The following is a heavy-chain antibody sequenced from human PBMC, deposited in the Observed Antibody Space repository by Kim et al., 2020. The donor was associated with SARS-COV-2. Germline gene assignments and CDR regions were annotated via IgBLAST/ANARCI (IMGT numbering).Heavy chain of an antibody. Sequence: ASVKVSCKASGYTFTSYAMNWVRQAPGQGLEWMGWINTNTGNPTYAQGFTGRFVFSLDTSVSTAYLQISSLKAEDTAVYYCARDPYPYYYDSSGYYYKGGYYYYYYGMDVWGQGTTVTVSS. CDR1: GYTFTSYA. V-gene: IGHV7-4-1*02. J-gene: IGHJ6*02. CDR2: INTNTGNP. CDR3: ARDPYPYYYDSSGYYYKGGYYYYYYGMDV. D-gene: IGHD3-22*01.